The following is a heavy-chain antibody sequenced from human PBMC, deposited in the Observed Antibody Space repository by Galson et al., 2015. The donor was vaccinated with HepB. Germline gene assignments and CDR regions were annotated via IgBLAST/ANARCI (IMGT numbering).Heavy chain of an antibody. V-gene: IGHV3-7*01. J-gene: IGHJ3*01. D-gene: IGHD3-16*01. Sequence: SLRLSCAASGFSFNMFWMTWVRQAPGKGLEWVANIREDGGLKYYVDSVKGRFTISRDNARDSLYLQMNSLRAEDTAVYYCARDLTYHNKNIYYDENIYYDAHDVWGQGTMVTVSS. CDR2: IREDGGLK. CDR3: ARDLTYHNKNIYYDENIYYDAHDV. CDR1: GFSFNMFW.